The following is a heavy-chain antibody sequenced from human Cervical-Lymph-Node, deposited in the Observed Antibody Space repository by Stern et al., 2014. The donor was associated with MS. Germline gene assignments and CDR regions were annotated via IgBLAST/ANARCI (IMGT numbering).Heavy chain of an antibody. Sequence: VQLLESGGGVVQPGRSLRLSCAASGFTFSSYGMHWVRQAPGKGLEWVAVIWYDGSNKYYADSVKGRFTISRDNSKNTLYLQMNSLRAEDTAVYYCARDAFYDSSGYGMGYYFDYWGQGTLVTVSS. J-gene: IGHJ4*02. CDR2: IWYDGSNK. D-gene: IGHD3-22*01. CDR3: ARDAFYDSSGYGMGYYFDY. V-gene: IGHV3-33*01. CDR1: GFTFSSYG.